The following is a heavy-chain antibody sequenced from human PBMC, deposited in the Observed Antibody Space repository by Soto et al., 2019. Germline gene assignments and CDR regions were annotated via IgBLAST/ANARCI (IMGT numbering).Heavy chain of an antibody. J-gene: IGHJ6*02. Sequence: QVQLVQSGAEVKKPGSSVRVSCKASGTIFSSYPISWVRQAPGQGLEWMGRIIPILGETNSAQKVQGRVTLTADKSTNTAYMELNSLRLEDTALYYCARGLGGRMDDWGQGTTVTVSS. V-gene: IGHV1-69*08. CDR2: IIPILGET. D-gene: IGHD3-16*01. CDR1: GTIFSSYP. CDR3: ARGLGGRMDD.